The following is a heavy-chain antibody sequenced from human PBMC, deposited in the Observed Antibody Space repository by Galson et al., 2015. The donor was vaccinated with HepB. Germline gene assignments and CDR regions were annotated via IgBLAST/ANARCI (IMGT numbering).Heavy chain of an antibody. J-gene: IGHJ2*01. CDR1: GGSISSGSYY. V-gene: IGHV4-61*10. CDR2: IYYSGST. CDR3: ARTYYDSSGYYFYQPMGYFEL. Sequence: SLTCTVSGGSISSGSYYWSWIRQPAGKGLEWIGYIYYSGSTNYNPSLKSRVTISVDTSKNQFSLKLSSVTAADTAVYYCARTYYDSSGYYFYQPMGYFELWGRGTLVTVSS. D-gene: IGHD3-22*01.